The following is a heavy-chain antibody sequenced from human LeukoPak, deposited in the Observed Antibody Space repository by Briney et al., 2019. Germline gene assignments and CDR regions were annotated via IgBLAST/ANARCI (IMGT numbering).Heavy chain of an antibody. V-gene: IGHV3-43D*03. Sequence: QPGGSLRLSCAASGFTFDDYAMHWVRQAPGKGLEWVSLISWDGGSTYYADSVKGRFTISRDNSKNSLYLQMNSLRAEDTALYYCAEDGSNDFWSGLTGPFDYWGQGTLVTVSS. J-gene: IGHJ4*02. CDR1: GFTFDDYA. CDR2: ISWDGGST. CDR3: AEDGSNDFWSGLTGPFDY. D-gene: IGHD3-3*01.